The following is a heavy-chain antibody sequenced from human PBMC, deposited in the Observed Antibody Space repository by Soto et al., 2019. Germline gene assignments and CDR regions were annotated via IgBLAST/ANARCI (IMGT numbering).Heavy chain of an antibody. J-gene: IGHJ5*02. D-gene: IGHD1-26*01. CDR1: GGSVSSGSYY. CDR2: IYYTGST. V-gene: IGHV4-61*01. Sequence: NPSETLSLTCTVSGGSVSSGSYYWSWIRQPPGKGLEWIGYIYYTGSTNYNPSLKSRVTISVDTSKNQFSLKLSSVTAADTAVYYCARAASGRYWVGWFDTSGQGTLVNLSS. CDR3: ARAASGRYWVGWFDT.